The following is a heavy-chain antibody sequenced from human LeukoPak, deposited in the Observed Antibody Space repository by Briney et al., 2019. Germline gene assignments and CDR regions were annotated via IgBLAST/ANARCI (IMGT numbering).Heavy chain of an antibody. J-gene: IGHJ3*02. D-gene: IGHD1-1*01. CDR3: ARGLEPTTDAFDI. V-gene: IGHV4-59*01. CDR1: GGSIRSYY. Sequence: PSGTLSLTCTVSGGSIRSYYWSWIRQPPGKGLEWIGYIYYSGSTNYNPSLKSRVSISVDTSKNQVFLKLSSVTAADTAVYYCARGLEPTTDAFDIWGQGTMVIVSS. CDR2: IYYSGST.